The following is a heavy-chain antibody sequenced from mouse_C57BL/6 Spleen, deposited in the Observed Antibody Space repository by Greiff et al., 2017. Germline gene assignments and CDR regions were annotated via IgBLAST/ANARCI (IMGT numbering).Heavy chain of an antibody. J-gene: IGHJ2*01. D-gene: IGHD2-4*01. CDR3: TRSGYDFFDY. Sequence: QVQLQQSGAELVRPGASVTLSCKASGYTFTDYEMHWVKQTPVHGLEWIGAIDPETGGTAYNQKFKGKAILTADKSSSTAYMELRSLTSEDSAVYYCTRSGYDFFDYWGQGTTLTVSS. CDR2: IDPETGGT. CDR1: GYTFTDYE. V-gene: IGHV1-15*01.